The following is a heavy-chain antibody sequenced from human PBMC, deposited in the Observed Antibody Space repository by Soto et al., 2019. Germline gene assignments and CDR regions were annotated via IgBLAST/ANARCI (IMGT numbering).Heavy chain of an antibody. J-gene: IGHJ5*02. CDR3: TRVRSYGSFCT. Sequence: GGSLRLSCTASGFTFGDYAMSWFRQAPGKGLEWVGFIRSKAYGGTTEYAASVKGRFTISRDDSKSIAYLQMNSLKTEDTAVYYCTRVRSYGSFCTWGQGTLVTVSS. CDR2: IRSKAYGGTT. CDR1: GFTFGDYA. D-gene: IGHD3-10*01. V-gene: IGHV3-49*03.